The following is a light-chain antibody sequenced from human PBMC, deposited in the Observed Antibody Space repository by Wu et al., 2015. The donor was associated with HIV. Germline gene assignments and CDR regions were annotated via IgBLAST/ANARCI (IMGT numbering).Light chain of an antibody. V-gene: IGKV3-15*01. J-gene: IGKJ1*01. CDR3: QQYNNWPPWT. Sequence: EIVLTQSPATLSLSPGERATLSCRASQSVGASLAWYQQKPGQAPRLLIYGASTRATGIPARFSGSGSGTEFTLTISSLQSEDFAVYYCQQYNNWPPWTFGQGTKV. CDR1: QSVGAS. CDR2: GAS.